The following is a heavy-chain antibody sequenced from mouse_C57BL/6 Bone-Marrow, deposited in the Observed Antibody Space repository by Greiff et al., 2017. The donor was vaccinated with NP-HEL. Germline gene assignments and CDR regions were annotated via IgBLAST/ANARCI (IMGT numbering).Heavy chain of an antibody. CDR2: MNPSSGYP. CDR1: GYTFTSYW. CDR3: AIRRIMDGSSLYWYFDV. Sequence: QVQLQQSGAELAKPGASVKLSCKASGYTFTSYWMHWVKQRPGPGLEWIGYMNPSSGYPKYNQKFKDKATLPADKSSSTAYMQLSSLTYEDSAVYYCAIRRIMDGSSLYWYFDVWGTGTTVTVSS. D-gene: IGHD1-1*01. V-gene: IGHV1-7*01. J-gene: IGHJ1*03.